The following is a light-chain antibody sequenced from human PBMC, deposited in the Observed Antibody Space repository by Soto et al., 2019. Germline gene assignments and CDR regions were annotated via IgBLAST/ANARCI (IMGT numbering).Light chain of an antibody. CDR2: DVS. CDR1: ESISSW. CDR3: QRYNSYGT. V-gene: IGKV1-5*01. J-gene: IGKJ1*01. Sequence: DIQMTQSPSTLSASIGDRVTITCRASESISSWLAWYQQKPGKAPKLMIYDVSSLESGVPSRFRGSGSGTEINITISSLQPDDFETYYCQRYNSYGTFGQGTKGDIK.